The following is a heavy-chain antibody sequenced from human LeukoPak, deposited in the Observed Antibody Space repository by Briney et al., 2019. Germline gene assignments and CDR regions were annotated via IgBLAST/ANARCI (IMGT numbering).Heavy chain of an antibody. J-gene: IGHJ4*02. CDR2: IWSHGNRK. V-gene: IGHV3-30*02. CDR1: GFSFSSYG. Sequence: GGSLRLSCIPSGFSFSSYGMHWVRQAPGKGLEWVAVIWSHGNRKHHSDSVEGRFAISRDNSKNTLYLQMNSLRAEDTAVYYCAKDQNGPIDYWGQGTLVTVSS. CDR3: AKDQNGPIDY.